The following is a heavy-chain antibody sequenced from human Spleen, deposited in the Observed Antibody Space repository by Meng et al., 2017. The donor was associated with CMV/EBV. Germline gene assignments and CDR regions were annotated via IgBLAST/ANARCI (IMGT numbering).Heavy chain of an antibody. CDR1: GYTFTSYD. CDR3: ARKALGGYFDY. CDR2: MNPNSGNT. J-gene: IGHJ4*02. D-gene: IGHD3-16*01. V-gene: IGHV1-8*01. Sequence: ASVKVSCKASGYTFTSYDINWVRQATGQGLEWMGWMNPNSGNTGYAQKFQGRVTMTTDTSTTTVYMELTRLRFDDTAMYYCARKALGGYFDYWGQGTLVTVSS.